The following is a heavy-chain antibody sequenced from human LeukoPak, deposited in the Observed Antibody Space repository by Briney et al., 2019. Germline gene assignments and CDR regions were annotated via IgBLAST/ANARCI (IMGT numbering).Heavy chain of an antibody. J-gene: IGHJ4*02. V-gene: IGHV3-33*01. D-gene: IGHD2-2*01. CDR2: IWYDGSNK. CDR1: GFTFSSYG. Sequence: GRSLRLSCAASGFTFSSYGMHWVRQAPGKGLEWVAVIWYDGSNKYYADSVKGRFTISRDNSKNTVYLQMNGLRAEDTAVYYCARPYCSSTSCYPLPVDYWGQRTLVTVSS. CDR3: ARPYCSSTSCYPLPVDY.